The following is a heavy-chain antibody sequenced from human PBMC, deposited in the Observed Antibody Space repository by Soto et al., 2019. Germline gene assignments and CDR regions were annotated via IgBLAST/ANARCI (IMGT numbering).Heavy chain of an antibody. CDR1: GFTFSSYG. J-gene: IGHJ4*02. CDR2: ISYDGSNK. Sequence: GGSLRLSCAASGFTFSSYGMHWVRQAPGKGLEWVAVISYDGSNKYYADSVKGRFTISRDNSKNTLYLQMNSLRAEDTAVYYCASETLVTNGGPYFDYWGQGTLVTVSS. V-gene: IGHV3-30*03. D-gene: IGHD2-21*02. CDR3: ASETLVTNGGPYFDY.